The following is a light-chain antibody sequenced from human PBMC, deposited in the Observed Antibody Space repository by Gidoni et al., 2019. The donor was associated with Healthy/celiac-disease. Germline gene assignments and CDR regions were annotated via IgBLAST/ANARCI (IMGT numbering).Light chain of an antibody. V-gene: IGKV1-12*01. Sequence: DLQITQSPSSVSASVGDRVTSTCRASQGISSWVAWYQQKPGKAPKLLSYAASSLQSGVPSRFSGSGSGTDFTLTISSLQPEDFATYYCQQANSFPITFGGGTKVEIK. J-gene: IGKJ4*02. CDR2: AAS. CDR1: QGISSW. CDR3: QQANSFPIT.